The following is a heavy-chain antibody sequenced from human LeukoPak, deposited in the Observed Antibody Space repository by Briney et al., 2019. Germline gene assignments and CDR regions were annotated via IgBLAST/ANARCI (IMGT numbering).Heavy chain of an antibody. V-gene: IGHV3-23*01. CDR3: VKHSGGVYGDSDC. Sequence: GGSLRLSCVASGFTFSSHAASWCRQAPGKGLEWVSTIGRGGTDTYYADSVRGRFTISKDSSKNTLQMNSLSAEDTAIYYCVKHSGGVYGDSDCWGQGVLVTVSS. J-gene: IGHJ4*02. CDR2: IGRGGTDT. D-gene: IGHD3-3*01. CDR1: GFTFSSHA.